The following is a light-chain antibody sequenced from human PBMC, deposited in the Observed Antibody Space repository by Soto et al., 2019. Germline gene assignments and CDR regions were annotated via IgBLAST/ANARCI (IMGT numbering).Light chain of an antibody. V-gene: IGKV3D-7*01. CDR1: QSVRSNF. CDR2: AAS. Sequence: DIVLTQSPATLSLSPGQRATLSCRASQSVRSNFLSWYQQKPGQAPRLLIYAASARATGFPARFSGSGSGTDFTLTISSLQPEDVAVYYCQQDYNLPLTFGGGTKVESK. CDR3: QQDYNLPLT. J-gene: IGKJ4*01.